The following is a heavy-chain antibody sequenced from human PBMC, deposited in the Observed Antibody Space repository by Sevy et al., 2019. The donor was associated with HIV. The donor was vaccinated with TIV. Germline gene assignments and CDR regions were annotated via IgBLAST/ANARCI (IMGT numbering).Heavy chain of an antibody. CDR3: ARGHRYFGWFGGMDV. D-gene: IGHD3-9*01. J-gene: IGHJ6*02. V-gene: IGHV1-69*13. Sequence: ASVKVSCKASGGTFSSYAISWVRQAPGQGLEWMGGIIPIFGTANYGQKFQGRVTITADESTRTAHMELSKLKSEDTDEYSCARGHRYFGWFGGMDVWGQGTTVTVSS. CDR1: GGTFSSYA. CDR2: IIPIFGTA.